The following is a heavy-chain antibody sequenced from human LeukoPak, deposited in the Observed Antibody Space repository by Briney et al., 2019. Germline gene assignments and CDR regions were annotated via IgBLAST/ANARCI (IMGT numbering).Heavy chain of an antibody. CDR2: IIPIFGTA. V-gene: IGHV1-69*05. CDR3: ARAYCSSTSCFHFDY. D-gene: IGHD2-2*01. J-gene: IGHJ4*02. Sequence: GASVKVSCKASGGTFSSYAISWVRQAPGQRLEWIGGIIPIFGTANYAQKFQGRVTITTDESTSTAYMELSSLRSEDTAVYYCARAYCSSTSCFHFDYWGQGTLVTVSS. CDR1: GGTFSSYA.